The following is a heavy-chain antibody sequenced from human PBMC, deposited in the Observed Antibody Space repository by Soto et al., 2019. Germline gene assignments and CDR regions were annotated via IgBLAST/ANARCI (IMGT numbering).Heavy chain of an antibody. V-gene: IGHV4-59*01. CDR2: IYYSGST. D-gene: IGHD6-19*01. CDR1: GGSISSYY. CDR3: AAIAVAGTWRAYYFDY. Sequence: SETLSLTCTVSGGSISSYYWSWIRQPPGKGLEWIGYIYYSGSTNYNPSLKSRVTISVDTSKNQFSLKLSSVTTADTAVYYCAAIAVAGTWRAYYFDYWGQGALVTVSS. J-gene: IGHJ4*02.